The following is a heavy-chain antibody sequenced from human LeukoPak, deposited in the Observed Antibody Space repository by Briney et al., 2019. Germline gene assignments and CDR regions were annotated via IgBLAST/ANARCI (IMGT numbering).Heavy chain of an antibody. CDR3: ARSYYDFRSGYYNLFDY. Sequence: SETLSLTCTVSGGSISSYYWSWIRQPPGKGLEWIGYIYYSGSTNYNPSLKSRVTISVDTSKNQFSLKLSSVTAADTAVYYCARSYYDFRSGYYNLFDYWGQGTLVTVSS. CDR1: GGSISSYY. CDR2: IYYSGST. D-gene: IGHD3-3*01. V-gene: IGHV4-59*01. J-gene: IGHJ4*02.